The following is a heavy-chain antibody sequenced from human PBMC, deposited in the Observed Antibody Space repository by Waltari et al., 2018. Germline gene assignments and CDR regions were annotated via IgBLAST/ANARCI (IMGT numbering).Heavy chain of an antibody. D-gene: IGHD2-15*01. J-gene: IGHJ1*01. CDR1: GGSFSGYY. CDR3: ARRRMMVAAHPRAGYFQH. V-gene: IGHV4-34*01. CDR2: INHSGST. Sequence: QVQLQQWGAGLLKPSETLSLTCAVYGGSFSGYYWSWIRQPPGKGLEWIGEINHSGSTNYNPSLKSRVTISVDTSKNQFSLKLSSVTAADTAVYYCARRRMMVAAHPRAGYFQHWGQGTLVTVSS.